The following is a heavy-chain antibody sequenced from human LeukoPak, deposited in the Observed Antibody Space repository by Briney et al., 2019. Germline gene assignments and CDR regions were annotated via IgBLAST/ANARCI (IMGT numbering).Heavy chain of an antibody. CDR1: GFTFSTYA. CDR2: ISGDGGST. CDR3: AKRPDCSTTNCFRFEY. J-gene: IGHJ4*02. D-gene: IGHD2-2*01. Sequence: GGSLRLSCAASGFTFSTYAMSWVRQAPGQGLEWVSSISGDGGSTYYAESVKGRFPISRDNSKNTLYLQMNSLRAEDTAVYCCAKRPDCSTTNCFRFEYWGQGTLVTVSS. V-gene: IGHV3-23*01.